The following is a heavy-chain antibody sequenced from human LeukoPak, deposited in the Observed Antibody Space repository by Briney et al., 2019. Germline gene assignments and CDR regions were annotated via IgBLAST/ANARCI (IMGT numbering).Heavy chain of an antibody. V-gene: IGHV4-39*01. CDR2: IYYSGSA. D-gene: IGHD3-10*01. Sequence: KPSETLSLTCTVSGGSISSSSYYWGWIRQPPGKGLEWIGTIYYSGSAYYNPSLKSRVTISVDTSNNRFSLKLSSVTAADTAVYYCARRGGYYGSGKTYWFDPWGQGTLVTVSS. CDR3: ARRGGYYGSGKTYWFDP. CDR1: GGSISSSSYY. J-gene: IGHJ5*02.